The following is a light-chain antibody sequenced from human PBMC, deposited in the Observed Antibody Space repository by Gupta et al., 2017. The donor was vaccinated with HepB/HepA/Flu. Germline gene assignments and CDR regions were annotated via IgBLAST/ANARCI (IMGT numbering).Light chain of an antibody. CDR1: SSNIGNDN. CDR2: NDN. Sequence: QPVLTQPPSASGTPGQRVTISCSRSSSNIGNDNAYWYQQLPGTAPKLLIYNDNQRPSGVPDRFSGSKSGTTASLAISGLRSEDEADYYCVGWDDSLSGYVFGAGTKVTVL. CDR3: VGWDDSLSGYV. V-gene: IGLV1-47*02. J-gene: IGLJ1*01.